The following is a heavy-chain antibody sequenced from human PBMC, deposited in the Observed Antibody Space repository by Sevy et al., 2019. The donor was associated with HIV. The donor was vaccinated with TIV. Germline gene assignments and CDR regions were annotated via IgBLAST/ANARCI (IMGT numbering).Heavy chain of an antibody. J-gene: IGHJ3*02. CDR1: GFTFSSYS. D-gene: IGHD3-22*01. CDR3: ARDLYYDSSGYYFGRHDAFDI. CDR2: ISSSSSTI. V-gene: IGHV3-48*01. Sequence: GGSLRLSCAASGFTFSSYSMNWVRQAPGKGLEWVSYISSSSSTIYYADSVKGRFTISRDNAKNSLYLQMNSLRAEDTAVYYCARDLYYDSSGYYFGRHDAFDIWGQGTMVTVSS.